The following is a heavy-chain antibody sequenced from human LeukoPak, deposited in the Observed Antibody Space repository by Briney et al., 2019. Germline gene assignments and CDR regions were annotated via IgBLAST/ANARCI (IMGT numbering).Heavy chain of an antibody. J-gene: IGHJ4*02. Sequence: SETLSLTCTVSGGFFSGYYWSWIRQTPGKGLEWIGEVNHDGSSNYNPSLESRLTISIDTSKNQFSLKLSSVTAADTAVYYCARDYYDSSDTLDYWGQGTLVTVSS. CDR3: ARDYYDSSDTLDY. D-gene: IGHD3-22*01. CDR1: GGFFSGYY. CDR2: VNHDGSS. V-gene: IGHV4-34*01.